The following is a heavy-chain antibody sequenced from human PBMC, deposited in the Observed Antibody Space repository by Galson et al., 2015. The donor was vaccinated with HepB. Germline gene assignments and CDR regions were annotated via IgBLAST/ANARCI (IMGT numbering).Heavy chain of an antibody. CDR2: LKQDGSEK. V-gene: IGHV3-7*03. D-gene: IGHD1-26*01. CDR1: GFTFSSYR. CDR3: ARDVLGRWEVFRYNYYGSDV. Sequence: SLRLSCAASGFTFSSYRMSWVRQAPGKGLEWVANLKQDGSEKHYVDSVKGRFTISRDNIENSLYLQMYSLRAEDTAVYHCARDVLGRWEVFRYNYYGSDVWGQGTTVTVSS. J-gene: IGHJ6*02.